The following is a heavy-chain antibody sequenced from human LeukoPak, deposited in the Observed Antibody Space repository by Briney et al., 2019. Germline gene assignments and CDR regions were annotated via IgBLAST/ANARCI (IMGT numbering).Heavy chain of an antibody. CDR1: GFTFNNYG. J-gene: IGHJ4*02. CDR3: GVLTLNPG. CDR2: IRYDGSNK. Sequence: PGGSLRLSCAASGFTFNNYGMHWVRQAPGKGLEWVAFIRYDGSNKYYPDSVKGRFTISRDNAKNTLYLQMNSLRAEDTAVYYCGVLTLNPGWGQGTLVSVSS. D-gene: IGHD2-8*01. V-gene: IGHV3-30*02.